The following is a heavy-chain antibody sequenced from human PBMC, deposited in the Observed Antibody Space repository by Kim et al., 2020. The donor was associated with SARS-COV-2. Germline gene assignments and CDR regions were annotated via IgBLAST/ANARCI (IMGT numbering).Heavy chain of an antibody. D-gene: IGHD3-10*01. CDR3: GRASRSREIEQ. J-gene: IGHJ4*03. Sequence: EINYVDSVRGRFTISTDNAKSSLYLQMNSLRAEDTAIYYCGRASRSREIEQWGQGTLVTVSS. V-gene: IGHV3-7*01. CDR2: EI.